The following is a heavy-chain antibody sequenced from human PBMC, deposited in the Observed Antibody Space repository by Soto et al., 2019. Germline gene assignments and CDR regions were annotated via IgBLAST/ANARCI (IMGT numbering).Heavy chain of an antibody. Sequence: QVQLQQWGAGLLKPSETLSLTCAVYGGSFSGYYWSWIRQPPGKGLEWIGEINHIGSTNYNPSLKSRVTISVDTSKNQFSLKLSSVTAADTAVYYCARGRIAVTPMGRNWFDPWGQGTLVTVSS. J-gene: IGHJ5*02. CDR3: ARGRIAVTPMGRNWFDP. V-gene: IGHV4-34*01. D-gene: IGHD6-19*01. CDR2: INHIGST. CDR1: GGSFSGYY.